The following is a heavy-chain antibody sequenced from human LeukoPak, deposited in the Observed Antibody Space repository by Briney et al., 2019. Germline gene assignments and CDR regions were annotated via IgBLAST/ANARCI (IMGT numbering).Heavy chain of an antibody. CDR2: INGDESSI. V-gene: IGHV3-74*01. CDR1: GFTFSSYW. Sequence: GGSLRLSCAASGFTFSSYWMHWVRQAPGKGLVWVSRINGDESSISYADSVKGRFTISRDNAKNTLYLQMNSLRAEDTAVYYCAKRASKAVTTFVDYWGQGTLVTVSS. J-gene: IGHJ4*02. D-gene: IGHD4-17*01. CDR3: AKRASKAVTTFVDY.